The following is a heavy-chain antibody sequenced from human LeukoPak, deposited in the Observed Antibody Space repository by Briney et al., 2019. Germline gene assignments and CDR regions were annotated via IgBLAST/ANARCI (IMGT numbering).Heavy chain of an antibody. CDR1: GGSISSGSYY. Sequence: SETLSLTCTVSGGSISSGSYYWRWLRQPAGKGLEWIGRIYTSGSTNYNPSLKSRVTISVDTSKNQFSLKLSSVTAADTAVYYCARERRPAAIGWDYFYYYGMDVWGQGTTVTVSS. CDR3: ARERRPAAIGWDYFYYYGMDV. CDR2: IYTSGST. V-gene: IGHV4-61*02. D-gene: IGHD2-2*02. J-gene: IGHJ6*02.